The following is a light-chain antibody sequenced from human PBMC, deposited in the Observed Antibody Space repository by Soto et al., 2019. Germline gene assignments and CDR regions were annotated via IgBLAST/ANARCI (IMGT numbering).Light chain of an antibody. CDR1: QSVGTY. V-gene: IGKV3-11*01. CDR3: QQRVNWLT. CDR2: DAS. J-gene: IGKJ4*01. Sequence: EIVLTQSPAILSLSPGERATLSCRASQSVGTYLDWYQQKLAQAPRLLIYDASNRATGSPARFSGSGSGTDFALSISSLEPEDFAVYYCQQRVNWLTFGGGTKVEL.